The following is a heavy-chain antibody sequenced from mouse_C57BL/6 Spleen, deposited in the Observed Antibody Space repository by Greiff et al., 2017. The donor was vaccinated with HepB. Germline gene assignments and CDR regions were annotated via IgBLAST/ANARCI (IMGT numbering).Heavy chain of an antibody. CDR1: GFSLNSYG. V-gene: IGHV2-3*01. Sequence: QVQLKESGPGLVAPSQSLSITCTVSGFSLNSYGVSWVRQPPGKGLEWLGVIWGDGSTNYHSALISRLSISKENSKSQVFLKLNSLQTDDPATYYCAAPYGNYVGGAMDYWGQGTSVTVSS. CDR3: AAPYGNYVGGAMDY. D-gene: IGHD2-1*01. CDR2: IWGDGST. J-gene: IGHJ4*01.